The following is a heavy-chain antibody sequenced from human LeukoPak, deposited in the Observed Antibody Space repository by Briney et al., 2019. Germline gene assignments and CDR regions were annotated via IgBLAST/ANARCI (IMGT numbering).Heavy chain of an antibody. J-gene: IGHJ4*02. CDR1: GYTFTSYG. Sequence: ASVKVSCKASGYTFTSYGISWVRQAPGQGLEWMGWISAYNGNTNYAQKLQGRVTMTTDTSTSTAYMELRSLRSDDTAVYYCARDLSGGVKYSYRYIGFDYWGQGTLVTVSS. CDR3: ARDLSGGVKYSYRYIGFDY. V-gene: IGHV1-18*01. D-gene: IGHD5-18*01. CDR2: ISAYNGNT.